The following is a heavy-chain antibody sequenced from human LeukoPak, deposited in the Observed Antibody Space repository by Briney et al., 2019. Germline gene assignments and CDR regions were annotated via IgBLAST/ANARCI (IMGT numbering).Heavy chain of an antibody. CDR2: INSDGRTT. D-gene: IGHD3-10*01. V-gene: IGHV3-23*03. Sequence: PGGSLRLSCAASGFTFSSYAMSWVRQAPGKGLDWVSRINSDGRTTTYADSVKGRFTISRNNAKNSLYLQMNSLRAEDTAVYYCAISRGAFDIWGQGTMVTVSS. CDR1: GFTFSSYA. CDR3: AISRGAFDI. J-gene: IGHJ3*02.